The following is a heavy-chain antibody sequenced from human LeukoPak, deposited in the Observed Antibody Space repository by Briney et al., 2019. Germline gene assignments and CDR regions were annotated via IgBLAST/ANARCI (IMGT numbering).Heavy chain of an antibody. CDR1: GFTFSSYW. Sequence: GGSLRLSCAASGFTFSSYWMSWVRQAPGKGLEWVANIKQDGSEKYYVDSVKGRFTISRDNAKNSLYLQMNSLRAEDTALYHCARVNYGYGSGSYYPDYWGQGTLVTVSS. CDR3: ARVNYGYGSGSYYPDY. CDR2: IKQDGSEK. V-gene: IGHV3-7*03. J-gene: IGHJ4*02. D-gene: IGHD3-10*01.